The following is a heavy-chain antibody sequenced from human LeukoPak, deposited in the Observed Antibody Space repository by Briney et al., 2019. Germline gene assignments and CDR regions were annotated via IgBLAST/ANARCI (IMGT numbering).Heavy chain of an antibody. Sequence: SETLSLTCTVSGGSISSYYWSWIRQPPGKGLEWIGYIYYSGSTNYNPSLKSRVTISVDTSKNQFSLKLSSVTAADTAVYYCARENVVGAIFDYRGQGTLVTVSS. CDR3: ARENVVGAIFDY. CDR2: IYYSGST. D-gene: IGHD1-26*01. CDR1: GGSISSYY. V-gene: IGHV4-59*01. J-gene: IGHJ4*02.